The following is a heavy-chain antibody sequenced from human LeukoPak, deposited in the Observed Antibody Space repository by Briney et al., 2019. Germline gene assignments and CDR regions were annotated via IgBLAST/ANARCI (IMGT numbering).Heavy chain of an antibody. CDR2: IYPADSDT. J-gene: IGHJ4*02. CDR1: GYTFKTYW. Sequence: GESLKISCQGSGYTFKTYWIAWVRQMPGNGLQWMGSIYPADSDTRYSPSFQGQVTISADKSISTAYLQWNTLKASDTAKYYCARLGAVAHGIDYWGQGTLVTVSS. D-gene: IGHD6-19*01. V-gene: IGHV5-51*01. CDR3: ARLGAVAHGIDY.